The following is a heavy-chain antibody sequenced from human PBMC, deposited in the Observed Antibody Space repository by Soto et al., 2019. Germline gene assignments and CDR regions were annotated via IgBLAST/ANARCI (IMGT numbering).Heavy chain of an antibody. V-gene: IGHV3-66*01. CDR2: IYSGGST. D-gene: IGHD1-7*01. Sequence: GSLRLSCAASGFTVSSNYMSWVRQAPGKGLEWVSVIYSGGSTYYADSVKGRFTISRDNSKNTLYLQMNSLRAEDTAVYYCARDRGNWNYLLSYWGQGTLVTVSS. J-gene: IGHJ4*02. CDR3: ARDRGNWNYLLSY. CDR1: GFTVSSNY.